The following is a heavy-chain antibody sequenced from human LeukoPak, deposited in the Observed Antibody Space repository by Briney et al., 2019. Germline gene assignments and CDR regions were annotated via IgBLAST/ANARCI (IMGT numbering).Heavy chain of an antibody. D-gene: IGHD5-18*01. V-gene: IGHV3-48*03. CDR3: ARDESWLPDY. Sequence: GGSLRLSCAASGFTFSTYEMDWVRQAPGKGLEWVSYISSSGSTKYYTDSVEGRFTISRDNAKNSLYLQMNSLRAEDTAVYYCARDESWLPDYWGQGTLVTVSS. J-gene: IGHJ4*02. CDR1: GFTFSTYE. CDR2: ISSSGSTK.